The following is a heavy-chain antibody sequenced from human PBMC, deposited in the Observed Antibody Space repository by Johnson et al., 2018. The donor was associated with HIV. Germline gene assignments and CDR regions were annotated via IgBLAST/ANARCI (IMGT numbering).Heavy chain of an antibody. CDR1: GFTFSSNY. J-gene: IGHJ3*02. Sequence: EVQVVESGGGLVQPGGSLRLSCAASGFTFSSNYMSWVRQAPGRGLEWVSIIYTGGSTYYADSVQGRFPISRDNSKNTLYLQMNSLRAEDTALYYCAREEVVVAATQDDAFDIWGQGTMVTVSS. V-gene: IGHV3-66*02. D-gene: IGHD2-15*01. CDR2: IYTGGST. CDR3: AREEVVVAATQDDAFDI.